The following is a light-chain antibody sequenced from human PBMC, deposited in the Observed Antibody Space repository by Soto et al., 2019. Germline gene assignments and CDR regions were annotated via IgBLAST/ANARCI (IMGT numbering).Light chain of an antibody. Sequence: DIQMTQSPSSLSASVGDRVTFSCRASQDITHFLAWYQQKPGKVPKLLIYGASTLQSGVPSRFSGSGSGTDFTLTISSLQREDVATYFCQTYSSALWTFGQGTRVEI. CDR3: QTYSSALWT. CDR1: QDITHF. J-gene: IGKJ1*01. V-gene: IGKV1-27*01. CDR2: GAS.